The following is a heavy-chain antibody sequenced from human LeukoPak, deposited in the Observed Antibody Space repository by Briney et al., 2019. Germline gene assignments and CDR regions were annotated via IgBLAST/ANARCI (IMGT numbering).Heavy chain of an antibody. J-gene: IGHJ4*02. CDR2: IIPLLGIT. Sequence: SVKVSCKASGGTFSSYAIRWVRQAPGQALEWLGRIIPLLGITNYAQKFQGRVTITADRSTSTAYMELSSLRSEDTAVYYCVLEMATIHWGEGTLGTVSS. D-gene: IGHD5-24*01. CDR3: VLEMATIH. CDR1: GGTFSSYA. V-gene: IGHV1-69*04.